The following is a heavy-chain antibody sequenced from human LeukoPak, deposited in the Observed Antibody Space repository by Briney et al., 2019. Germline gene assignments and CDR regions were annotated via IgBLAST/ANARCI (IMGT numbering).Heavy chain of an antibody. CDR3: TRGGASSGYDY. V-gene: IGHV1-18*01. CDR2: ISAYNGDT. D-gene: IGHD6-19*01. CDR1: TYNFGSFG. Sequence: GASVKVSCKASTYNFGSFGINWVRQAPGQGLEWMGWISAYNGDTNYAQKFQGRVTMTTDTSTSTAYMDLRSLTSDDTAVYYCTRGGASSGYDYWGQGTLVTVSS. J-gene: IGHJ4*02.